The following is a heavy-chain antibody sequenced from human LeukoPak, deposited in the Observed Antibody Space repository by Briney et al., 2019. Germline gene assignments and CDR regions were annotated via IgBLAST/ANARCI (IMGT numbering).Heavy chain of an antibody. D-gene: IGHD4-23*01. CDR1: GYTFTSHT. CDR3: AWGDDYGGNNDFEY. Sequence: GASVKVSCKASGYTFTSHTMNWVRQAPGQGLEWIGWINTDTGNPTYAQGFTGRFVFSLDTSVNTAYLQISSLKAEDTAVYYCAWGDDYGGNNDFEYWGQGTLVTVSS. V-gene: IGHV7-4-1*02. J-gene: IGHJ4*02. CDR2: INTDTGNP.